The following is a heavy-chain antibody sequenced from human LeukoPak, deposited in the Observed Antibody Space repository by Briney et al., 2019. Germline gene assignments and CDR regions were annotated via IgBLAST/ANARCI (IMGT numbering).Heavy chain of an antibody. CDR2: IYHSGST. Sequence: SETLSLTCAVSGGSISSSNWWNWVRQPPGKGLEWIGEIYHSGSTNYNPSLKSRVTISVDTSKNQFSLKLSSVTAADTAVYYCARELRRGSFDSWGQGTLVTVSS. D-gene: IGHD3-16*01. J-gene: IGHJ4*02. CDR1: GGSISSSNW. V-gene: IGHV4-4*02. CDR3: ARELRRGSFDS.